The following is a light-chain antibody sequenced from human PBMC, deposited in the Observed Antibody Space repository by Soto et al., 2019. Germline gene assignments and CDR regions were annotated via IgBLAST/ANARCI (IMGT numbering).Light chain of an antibody. CDR1: SSNIGSKT. CDR2: TND. CDR3: AAGDDSLNGYV. J-gene: IGLJ1*01. V-gene: IGLV1-44*01. Sequence: QSVLTQPPSASGTPGQRVTISCSGSSSNIGSKTVNWYQQLPGTAPKLLIYTNDQRPSGVPDRFSGSKSGTSASLAISGLQSEDEADYYCAAGDDSLNGYVFGTGTKLTVL.